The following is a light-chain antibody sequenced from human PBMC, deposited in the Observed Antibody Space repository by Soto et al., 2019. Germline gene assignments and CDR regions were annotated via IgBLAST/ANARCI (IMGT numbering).Light chain of an antibody. V-gene: IGKV1-39*01. CDR3: QHIHTIPIT. J-gene: IGKJ5*01. CDR1: QSVNSD. CDR2: AAS. Sequence: DIQVTQSPSSLSASVGDRVTITCRASQSVNSDLNWYQQKAGKAPKLLIYAASSLQSGVPSRFSGSGSGTHFTLTISSLQAEDFATYYCQHIHTIPITFGQGTRLEI.